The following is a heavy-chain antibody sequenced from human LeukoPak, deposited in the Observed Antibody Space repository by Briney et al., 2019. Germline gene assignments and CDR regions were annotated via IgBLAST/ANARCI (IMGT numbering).Heavy chain of an antibody. J-gene: IGHJ6*03. CDR2: IKQDGSEK. D-gene: IGHD1-14*01. Sequence: GGSLRLSCAASGFTFSSYWMSWVRQAPGKGLEWVANIKQDGSEKYYVDSVKGRFTISRDNAKNSLYLQMNSLRAEDTAVYYCARSPAGANYYLDVWGKGTTVTISS. CDR3: ARSPAGANYYLDV. V-gene: IGHV3-7*01. CDR1: GFTFSSYW.